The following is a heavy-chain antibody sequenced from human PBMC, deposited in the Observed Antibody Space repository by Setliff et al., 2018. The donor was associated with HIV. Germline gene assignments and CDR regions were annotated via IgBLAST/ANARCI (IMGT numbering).Heavy chain of an antibody. CDR3: ARGSLYSSSSCFDY. J-gene: IGHJ4*02. D-gene: IGHD6-13*01. CDR2: IYYSGST. CDR1: GGSIDNNKYY. V-gene: IGHV4-39*07. Sequence: PSETLSLTCSVSGGSIDNNKYYWSWTRQPPGKGLEWIGSIYYSGSTYYNPSLKSRVTISVDTSKNQFSLKLSSVTAADTAVYYCARGSLYSSSSCFDYWGQGTLVTVSS.